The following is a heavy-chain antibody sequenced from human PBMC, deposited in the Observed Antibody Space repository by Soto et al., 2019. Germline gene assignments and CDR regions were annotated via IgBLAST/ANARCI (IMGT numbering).Heavy chain of an antibody. V-gene: IGHV3-30*18. Sequence: GGSLRLSCAASGFTFSSYGMHWVRQAPGKGLEWVAVISYDGSNKYYADSVKGRFTISRDNSKNTLYLQMNSLRAEDTAVYYCAKDGGSGYYTNYYYYGMDVWGQGTTVT. J-gene: IGHJ6*02. CDR3: AKDGGSGYYTNYYYYGMDV. CDR1: GFTFSSYG. D-gene: IGHD3-3*01. CDR2: ISYDGSNK.